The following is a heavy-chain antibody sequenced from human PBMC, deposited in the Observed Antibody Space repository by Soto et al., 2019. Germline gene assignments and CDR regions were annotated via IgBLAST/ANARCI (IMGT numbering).Heavy chain of an antibody. CDR2: IKSKTDGGTT. J-gene: IGHJ6*02. CDR1: GFTFSNAW. D-gene: IGHD2-2*01. Sequence: GGSLRLCCAASGFTFSNAWMSWVRQAPGKGLEWVGRIKSKTDGGTTDYAAPVKGRFTISRDDSKNTLYLQMNSLKTEDTAVYYCTTDLYQLLSFYYYYGMDVWGQGTTVTVSS. V-gene: IGHV3-15*01. CDR3: TTDLYQLLSFYYYYGMDV.